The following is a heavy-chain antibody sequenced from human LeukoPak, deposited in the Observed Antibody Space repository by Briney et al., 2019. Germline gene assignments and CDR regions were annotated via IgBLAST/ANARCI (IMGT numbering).Heavy chain of an antibody. CDR3: ASEYYYGSGSYYN. D-gene: IGHD3-10*01. CDR1: GGSIRSSYYY. V-gene: IGHV4-39*07. Sequence: SETLSLTCTVSGGSIRSSYYYWGWIRQPPGKGLEWIGSIYDSGSTYYNPSLKSRVTISVDRSKNQFSLKLSSVTAADTAVYYCASEYYYGSGSYYNWGQGTLVTVSS. J-gene: IGHJ4*02. CDR2: IYDSGST.